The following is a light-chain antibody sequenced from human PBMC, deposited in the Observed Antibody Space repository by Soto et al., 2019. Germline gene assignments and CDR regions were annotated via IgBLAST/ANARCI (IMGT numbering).Light chain of an antibody. J-gene: IGKJ2*01. V-gene: IGKV1-5*01. CDR3: QQYRT. CDR1: QSISSW. Sequence: DIQMTQSPSPLSASVGDRVTITCRASQSISSWLAWYQQKPGKATKLLIYDASSLESGVPSRFSGSASGTEFTLTISSLQPDDFATYYCQQYRTFGQGPSWRSN. CDR2: DAS.